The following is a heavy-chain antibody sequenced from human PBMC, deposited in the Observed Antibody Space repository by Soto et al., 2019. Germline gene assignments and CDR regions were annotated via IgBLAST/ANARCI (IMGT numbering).Heavy chain of an antibody. CDR1: GFTFNNFA. CDR2: ISYDGGDK. D-gene: IGHD6-13*01. CDR3: ARDLSTGAADYYFDY. V-gene: IGHV3-30*03. J-gene: IGHJ4*02. Sequence: GGYLRLSCAASGFTFNNFALHWVRQAPGKGLEWVAVISYDGGDKYYADSVKGRFTISRDNSKNTLYLQMNGLRAEDTAVYYCARDLSTGAADYYFDYWGQGALVTVSS.